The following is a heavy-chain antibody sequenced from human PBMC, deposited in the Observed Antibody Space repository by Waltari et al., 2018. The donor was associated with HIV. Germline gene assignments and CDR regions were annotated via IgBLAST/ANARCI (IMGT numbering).Heavy chain of an antibody. J-gene: IGHJ5*02. CDR2: INHSGST. Sequence: QVQLQQWGAGLLKPSETLSLTCAVCGGSFSGYYWSWIRQPPGKGLEWIGEINHSGSTNYNPSLKSRVTISVDTSKNQFSLKLSSVTAADTAVYYCARVKQWPRGNWFDPWGQGTLVTVSS. CDR3: ARVKQWPRGNWFDP. CDR1: GGSFSGYY. V-gene: IGHV4-34*01. D-gene: IGHD6-19*01.